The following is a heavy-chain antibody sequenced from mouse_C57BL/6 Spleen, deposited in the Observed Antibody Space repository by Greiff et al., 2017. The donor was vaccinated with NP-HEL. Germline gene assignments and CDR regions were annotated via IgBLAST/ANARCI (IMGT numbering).Heavy chain of an antibody. J-gene: IGHJ3*01. CDR3: ARSLYGYDAWFAY. CDR2: IDPSDSYT. CDR1: GYTFTSYW. Sequence: VQLQQPGAELVRPGTSVKLSCKASGYTFTSYWMHWVKQRPGQGLEWIGVIDPSDSYTNYNQKFKGKATLTVDTSSSTAYMQLSSLTSEDSAVYYCARSLYGYDAWFAYWGQGTLVTVSA. V-gene: IGHV1-59*01. D-gene: IGHD2-2*01.